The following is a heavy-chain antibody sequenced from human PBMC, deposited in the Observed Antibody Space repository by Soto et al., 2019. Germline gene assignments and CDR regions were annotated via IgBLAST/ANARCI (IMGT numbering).Heavy chain of an antibody. J-gene: IGHJ4*02. CDR2: ISWNSGSI. CDR1: GFTFDDYA. V-gene: IGHV3-9*01. CDR3: AKDSSLYSSGLFDY. D-gene: IGHD6-19*01. Sequence: GGSLRLSCAASGFTFDDYAMHWVRQAPGKGLEWVSGISWNSGSIGYADSVKGRFTISRDNAKNSLYLQMNSLRAEDTALYYCAKDSSLYSSGLFDYWGQGTLVTVSS.